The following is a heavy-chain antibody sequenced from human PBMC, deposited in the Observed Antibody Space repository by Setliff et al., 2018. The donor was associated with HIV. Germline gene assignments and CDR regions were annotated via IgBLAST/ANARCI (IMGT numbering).Heavy chain of an antibody. D-gene: IGHD3-22*01. J-gene: IGHJ3*02. Sequence: KVSCTVSGYTLTELSIHWVRQAPGKGLEWMGGFDPEYDKTFYAQKFQGRVTMSEDTSTDTAYMELTSLRSEDTAVYYCATRAYDSSGYLRSRVSGAAFDIWGQGTMVTVSS. CDR2: FDPEYDKT. CDR3: ATRAYDSSGYLRSRVSGAAFDI. V-gene: IGHV1-24*01. CDR1: GYTLTELS.